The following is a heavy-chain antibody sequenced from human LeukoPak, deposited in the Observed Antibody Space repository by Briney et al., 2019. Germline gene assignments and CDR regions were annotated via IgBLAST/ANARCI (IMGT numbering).Heavy chain of an antibody. D-gene: IGHD1-7*01. CDR1: GLTFRTTW. Sequence: GGSLRLSCATSGLTFRTTWMHWVRQAPGKGLMWVSRMNGEGTTIDYADSVKGRYTVSRDYAKNALFLQMNNLRTEDTALYFCATARNFRFEYWGQGSLVIVSA. J-gene: IGHJ4*02. V-gene: IGHV3-74*01. CDR3: ATARNFRFEY. CDR2: MNGEGTTI.